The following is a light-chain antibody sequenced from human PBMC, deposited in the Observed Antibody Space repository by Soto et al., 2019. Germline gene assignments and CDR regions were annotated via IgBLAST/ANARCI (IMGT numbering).Light chain of an antibody. Sequence: DIVMTQSPDSLAVSLGERATINCKSSQSVLYNSNNKNYLAWYHQKPGQPPKLLIYWASTRESGVPDRFSGSGSGTDFTLTISSLQAEDVAVYYCQQYYSTPTWTFGQGTKVDIK. CDR3: QQYYSTPTWT. CDR2: WAS. J-gene: IGKJ1*01. V-gene: IGKV4-1*01. CDR1: QSVLYNSNNKNY.